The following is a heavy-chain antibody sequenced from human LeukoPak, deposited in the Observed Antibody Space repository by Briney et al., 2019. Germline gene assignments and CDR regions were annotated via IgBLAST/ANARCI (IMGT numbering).Heavy chain of an antibody. CDR3: VRGGWSVDY. CDR1: GFSFNTYW. J-gene: IGHJ4*02. CDR2: IKQDGSEK. D-gene: IGHD6-19*01. Sequence: PGGSLRLSCAVSGFSFNTYWMSWVRQALGKGLEWVANIKQDGSEKHYVDSVKGRFAISRDNAKNSLYLQMNSLRAEDTAVYYCVRGGWSVDYWGQGTLVTVSS. V-gene: IGHV3-7*01.